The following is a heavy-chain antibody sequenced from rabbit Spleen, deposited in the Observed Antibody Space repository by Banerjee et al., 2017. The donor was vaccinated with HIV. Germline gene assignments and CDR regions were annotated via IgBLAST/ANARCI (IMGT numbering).Heavy chain of an antibody. CDR3: ARSGDDDDRFNL. D-gene: IGHD2-1*01. CDR1: GFSFSSYYW. V-gene: IGHV1S40*01. Sequence: QSLEESGGDLVKPGASLTLTCTASGFSFSSYYWICWVRQAPGKGLEWIACIYTGSSGRTYYASWAKGRFTISKTSSTTVTLQMTSLTAADTATYFCARSGDDDDRFNLWGPGTLVTVS. CDR2: IYTGSSGRT. J-gene: IGHJ4*01.